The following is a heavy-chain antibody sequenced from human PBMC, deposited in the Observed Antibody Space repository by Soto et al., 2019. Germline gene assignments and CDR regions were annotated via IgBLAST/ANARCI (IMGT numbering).Heavy chain of an antibody. J-gene: IGHJ6*02. D-gene: IGHD2-2*01. CDR3: ARDRGGIIVLPAAGDTYYSGMDV. V-gene: IGHV4-30-4*01. Sequence: ASETLSLTCTVSGGSISSGDYYWSWIRQPQGEGLEWIGYIYYSGSTYHNPSLNSRLTISVDTSKNQFSLKLSSVTAADTAVYYCARDRGGIIVLPAAGDTYYSGMDVWGQGATVTVSS. CDR2: IYYSGST. CDR1: GGSISSGDYY.